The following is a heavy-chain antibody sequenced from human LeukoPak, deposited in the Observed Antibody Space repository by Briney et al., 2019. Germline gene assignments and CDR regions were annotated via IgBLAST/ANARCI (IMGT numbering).Heavy chain of an antibody. CDR1: GFTFSSYA. Sequence: EGSLRLSCAASGFTFSSYAMSWVRQAPGKGLEWVSAISGSDGSTYYADSVKGRFTISRDNSKNTLYLQMNSLRAEDTAVYYCAKDAEKVVPAAMSGYWGQGTLVTVSS. CDR3: AKDAEKVVPAAMSGY. CDR2: ISGSDGST. J-gene: IGHJ4*02. V-gene: IGHV3-23*01. D-gene: IGHD2-2*01.